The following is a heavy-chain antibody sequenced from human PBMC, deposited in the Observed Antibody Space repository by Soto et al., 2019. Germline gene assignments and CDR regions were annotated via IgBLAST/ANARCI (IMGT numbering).Heavy chain of an antibody. D-gene: IGHD2-8*02. Sequence: QVQLQQWGAGLLKPSETLSLTCAVYGGSFSGYYWTWIRQPPGTGLEWIGEINHSGSTNYNPSLKSRVTISVDTAKNQFSLKLNSVTAADTAVYYCARDKITGIFDYWGQGTLVTVSS. V-gene: IGHV4-34*01. J-gene: IGHJ4*02. CDR2: INHSGST. CDR3: ARDKITGIFDY. CDR1: GGSFSGYY.